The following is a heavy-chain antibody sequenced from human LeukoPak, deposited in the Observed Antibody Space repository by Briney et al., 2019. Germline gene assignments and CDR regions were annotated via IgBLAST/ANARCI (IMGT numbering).Heavy chain of an antibody. Sequence: GGSLRLSCETSGFIFDDYALHWVRQAPGQGLEWVAGASWNSGSIGYADSVKGRFTISRDNVKNSLYLQMNSLRTEDTAFYYCEKGYSYGTTYSFASWGQGPLATVSS. CDR3: EKGYSYGTTYSFAS. J-gene: IGHJ4*02. V-gene: IGHV3-9*01. CDR2: ASWNSGSI. D-gene: IGHD5-18*01. CDR1: GFIFDDYA.